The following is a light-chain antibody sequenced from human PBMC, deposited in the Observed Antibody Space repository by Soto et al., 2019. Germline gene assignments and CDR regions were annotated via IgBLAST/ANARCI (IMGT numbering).Light chain of an antibody. J-gene: IGKJ4*01. CDR2: GAS. V-gene: IGKV3-20*01. Sequence: EIVLTQSPGTLSLSPGERATLSCRASQSVSSSYLAWYQQKPGQAPRLLIYGASSRATGIPDRFSGSGSGTDFTLTISRLEPEDSAVYYCQQYGNSPRLTFGGGTKVEIK. CDR3: QQYGNSPRLT. CDR1: QSVSSSY.